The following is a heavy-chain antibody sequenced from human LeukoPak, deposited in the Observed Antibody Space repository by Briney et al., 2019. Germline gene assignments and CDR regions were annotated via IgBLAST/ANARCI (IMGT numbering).Heavy chain of an antibody. Sequence: PSDTLSLTCTVSGGSISSYYWTWIPQPPGRGLEWIGYIYYSGSTSYNPSLKSRVTISVDTSKNQFSLKLSSVTAADTAVYYCAREGMGIEAGTVDYWGQGTLVTVSS. CDR2: IYYSGST. CDR1: GGSISSYY. V-gene: IGHV4-59*07. CDR3: AREGMGIEAGTVDY. D-gene: IGHD1/OR15-1a*01. J-gene: IGHJ4*02.